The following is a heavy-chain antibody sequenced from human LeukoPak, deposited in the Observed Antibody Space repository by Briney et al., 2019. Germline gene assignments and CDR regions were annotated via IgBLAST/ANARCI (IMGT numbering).Heavy chain of an antibody. D-gene: IGHD2-2*02. J-gene: IGHJ6*03. CDR3: ARGPKPAAIVWYYYYMDV. CDR2: IYYSGST. Sequence: SETLSLTCTVSGGSISSYYWSWIRQPPGKGLEWIGYIYYSGSTNYNPSLKSRVTISVDTSKNQFSLKLSSVTAADTAVYYCARGPKPAAIVWYYYYMDVWGKGTTVTVSS. V-gene: IGHV4-59*08. CDR1: GGSISSYY.